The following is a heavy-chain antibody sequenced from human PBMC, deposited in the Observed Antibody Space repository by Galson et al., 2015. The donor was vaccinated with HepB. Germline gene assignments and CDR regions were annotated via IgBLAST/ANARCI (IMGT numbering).Heavy chain of an antibody. J-gene: IGHJ4*02. V-gene: IGHV1-18*01. CDR3: ARDFGGEDNSAWPPGY. CDR1: GYTFTGYG. D-gene: IGHD3-16*01. CDR2: ISVYNGNT. Sequence: SVKVSCKASGYTFTGYGISWVRQAPGQGLEWMGWISVYNGNTNYAQKLQGRVTMTTDTSTSTAYMELRSLRSDDTAVYYCARDFGGEDNSAWPPGYWGQGTLVTVSS.